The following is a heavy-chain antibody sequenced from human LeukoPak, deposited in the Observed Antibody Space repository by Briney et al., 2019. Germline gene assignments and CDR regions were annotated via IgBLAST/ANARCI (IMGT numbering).Heavy chain of an antibody. CDR1: GFTFSSYS. CDR3: ASGAYYYDSSGYSRTFDY. D-gene: IGHD3-22*01. Sequence: GGSLRLSCAASGFTFSSYSMNWVRQAPGKGLEWVAVISYDGSNKYYADSVKGRFTISRDNSKNTLYLQMNSLRAEDTAVYYCASGAYYYDSSGYSRTFDYWGQGTLVTVSS. CDR2: ISYDGSNK. V-gene: IGHV3-30*03. J-gene: IGHJ4*02.